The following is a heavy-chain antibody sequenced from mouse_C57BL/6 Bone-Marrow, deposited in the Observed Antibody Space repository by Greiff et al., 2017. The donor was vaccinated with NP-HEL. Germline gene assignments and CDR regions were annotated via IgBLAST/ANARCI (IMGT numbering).Heavy chain of an antibody. CDR1: GYTFTTYP. J-gene: IGHJ1*03. V-gene: IGHV1-47*01. Sequence: QVHVKQSGAELVKPGASVKMSCKASGYTFTTYPIEWMKQNHGKSLEWIGNFHPYNDDTKYNEKFKGKATLTVEKSSSTVYLELSRLTSDDSAVYYCARADYGSSHWYFDVWGTGTTVTVSS. CDR3: ARADYGSSHWYFDV. D-gene: IGHD1-1*01. CDR2: FHPYNDDT.